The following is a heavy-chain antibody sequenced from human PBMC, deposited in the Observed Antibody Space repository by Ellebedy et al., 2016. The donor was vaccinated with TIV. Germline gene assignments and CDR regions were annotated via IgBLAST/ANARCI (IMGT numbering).Heavy chain of an antibody. D-gene: IGHD5-24*01. V-gene: IGHV3-30*18. J-gene: IGHJ4*02. CDR2: MLYDGNDE. CDR3: AKDLGRWLQYFDS. Sequence: GESLKISCAVSGFSLSANYMSWVRQAPGKGLEWVAGMLYDGNDEYYTDSVKGRFTISSDGSKSTVYLQMNSLRAEDTAVYYCAKDLGRWLQYFDSWGQGTLVTVSS. CDR1: GFSLSANY.